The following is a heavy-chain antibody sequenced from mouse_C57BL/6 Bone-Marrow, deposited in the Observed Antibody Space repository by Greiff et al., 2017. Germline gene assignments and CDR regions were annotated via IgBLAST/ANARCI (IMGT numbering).Heavy chain of an antibody. CDR1: GYTFTSYW. Sequence: VHVKQSGTVLARPGASVKMSCKTSGYTFTSYWMHWVKQRPGQGLEWIGAIYPGNSDTSYNQKFKGKAKLTAVTSASTAYMGRRSLTNEDSAVYYCTRGNITTVGADYWYFDGWGTGTTVTVSS. D-gene: IGHD1-1*01. V-gene: IGHV1-5*01. CDR3: TRGNITTVGADYWYFDG. J-gene: IGHJ1*03. CDR2: IYPGNSDT.